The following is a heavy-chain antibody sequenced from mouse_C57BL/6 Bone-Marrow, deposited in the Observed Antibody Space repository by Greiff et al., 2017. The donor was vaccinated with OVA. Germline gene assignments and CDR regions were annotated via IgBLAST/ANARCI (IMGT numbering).Heavy chain of an antibody. D-gene: IGHD1-1*01. V-gene: IGHV1-55*01. J-gene: IGHJ1*03. CDR2: IYPGSGST. CDR3: ARDYYYGSSYEWYFDV. Sequence: VQLQQSGAELVKPGASVKMSCKASGYTFTSYWITWVKQRPGQGLEWIGDIYPGSGSTNYNEKFKSKATLTVDTSSSTAYMQLSSLTSEDSAVYYCARDYYYGSSYEWYFDVWGTGTTVTVSS. CDR1: GYTFTSYW.